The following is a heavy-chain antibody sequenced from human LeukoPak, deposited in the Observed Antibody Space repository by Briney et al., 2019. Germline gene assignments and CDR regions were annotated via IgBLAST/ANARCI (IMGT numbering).Heavy chain of an antibody. CDR2: ISDSGDST. J-gene: IGHJ4*02. CDR1: GFTFSSYA. V-gene: IGHV3-23*01. D-gene: IGHD1-20*01. CDR3: ARRIIGTSPDY. Sequence: GGSLRLSCAASGFTFSSYAMSWVRQAPGKGLEWVSAISDSGDSTDYADSVKGRFTISRDNPKNRLFLQMNSLRAEDTAVYYCARRIIGTSPDYWGQGTLVTVSS.